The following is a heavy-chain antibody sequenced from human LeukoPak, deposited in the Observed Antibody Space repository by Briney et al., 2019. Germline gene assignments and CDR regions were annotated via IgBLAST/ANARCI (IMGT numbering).Heavy chain of an antibody. J-gene: IGHJ6*02. CDR2: ISSSGSTI. Sequence: GGSLRLSCAASKFTFSSYEMNWVRQAPGKGLEWVSYISSSGSTIYYADSVKGRFTISRDNAKNSLYLQMNSLGAEDTAVYYCARLRGWTYGMDVWGQGTTVTVSS. V-gene: IGHV3-48*03. CDR3: ARLRGWTYGMDV. CDR1: KFTFSSYE. D-gene: IGHD6-19*01.